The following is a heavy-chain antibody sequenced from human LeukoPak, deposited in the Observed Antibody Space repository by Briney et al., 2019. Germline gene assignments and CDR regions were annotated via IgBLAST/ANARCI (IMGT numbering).Heavy chain of an antibody. CDR3: AKGQNLWFREPYDAFDI. Sequence: GSLRLFCAASGLTFSSYGMQRVGQAPGNGLEGVAVILYDGSKKYYADAVKGRFTISRDNYEHTLYLQMNGLSAEDTAVYYCAKGQNLWFREPYDAFDIWGQPTMVTDSS. D-gene: IGHD3-10*01. J-gene: IGHJ3*02. V-gene: IGHV3-30*18. CDR1: GLTFSSYG. CDR2: ILYDGSKK.